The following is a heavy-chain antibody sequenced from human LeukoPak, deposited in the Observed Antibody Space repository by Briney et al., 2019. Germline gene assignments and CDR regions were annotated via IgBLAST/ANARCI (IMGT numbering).Heavy chain of an antibody. D-gene: IGHD3-10*01. CDR1: GYSISSGYY. CDR3: AREFGELSPYFDY. J-gene: IGHJ4*02. CDR2: IYHSGST. V-gene: IGHV4-38-2*02. Sequence: AETLSLTCAVSGYSISSGYYWGWIRQPPGKGLEWIGSIYHSGSTYYNPSLKSRVTISVDTSKNQFSLKLSSVTAADTAVYYCAREFGELSPYFDYWGQGTLVTVSS.